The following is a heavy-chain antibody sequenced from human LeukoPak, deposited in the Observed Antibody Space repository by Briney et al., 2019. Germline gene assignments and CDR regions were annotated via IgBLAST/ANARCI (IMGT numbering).Heavy chain of an antibody. D-gene: IGHD1-26*01. Sequence: GGSLRLSCAASGFTVGSDYMSWVRQAPGKGLEWVSIIYSGVSTSYADSVKGRFTISRDNSKNTLYLQMNSLRAEDTAVYYCARDQSGSYYGYWGQGTLVTVSS. CDR3: ARDQSGSYYGY. CDR1: GFTVGSDY. V-gene: IGHV3-53*01. CDR2: IYSGVST. J-gene: IGHJ4*02.